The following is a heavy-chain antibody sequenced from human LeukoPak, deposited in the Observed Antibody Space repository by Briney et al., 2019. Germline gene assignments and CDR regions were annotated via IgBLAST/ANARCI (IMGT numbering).Heavy chain of an antibody. J-gene: IGHJ4*02. Sequence: PGGSLRPSCAASGFTFDDYAMHWVRQAPGKGLEWVSGISWNSGSIGYADSVKGRFTISRDNSKNTLYLQMNSLRAEDTAVYYCAKETRVAAEIMDFDYWGQGTLVTVSS. D-gene: IGHD6-25*01. CDR2: ISWNSGSI. V-gene: IGHV3-9*01. CDR1: GFTFDDYA. CDR3: AKETRVAAEIMDFDY.